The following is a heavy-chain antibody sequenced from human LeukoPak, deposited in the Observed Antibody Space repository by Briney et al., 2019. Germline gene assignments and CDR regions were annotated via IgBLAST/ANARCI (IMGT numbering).Heavy chain of an antibody. V-gene: IGHV3-15*01. CDR1: GITFSNAW. Sequence: PGGSLRLSCAASGITFSNAWMNWVRQAPGEGLEWVGRIKSKADGGTTDYAAPVKGRFTISRDASENTLSLQMDSLKTEDTAVYYCTTEWTGYWGQGTLVAVSS. CDR3: TTEWTGY. J-gene: IGHJ4*02. D-gene: IGHD1-14*01. CDR2: IKSKADGGTT.